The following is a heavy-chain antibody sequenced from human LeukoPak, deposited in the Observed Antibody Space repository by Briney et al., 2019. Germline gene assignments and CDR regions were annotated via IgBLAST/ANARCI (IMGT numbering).Heavy chain of an antibody. CDR2: IYSGGST. D-gene: IGHD3-3*01. J-gene: IGHJ4*02. Sequence: GGSLRLSCAASGFTVSSNYMSWVRQAPGKGLEWVSVIYSGGSTYYADSVKGRFTISRDNAKNSLYLQMSSLRAEDTAVYYCARLKSEWQGDYFDYWGQGTLVTVSS. CDR3: ARLKSEWQGDYFDY. V-gene: IGHV3-53*01. CDR1: GFTVSSNY.